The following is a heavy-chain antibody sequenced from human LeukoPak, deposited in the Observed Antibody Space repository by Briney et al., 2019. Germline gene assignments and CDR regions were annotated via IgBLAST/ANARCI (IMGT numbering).Heavy chain of an antibody. D-gene: IGHD7-27*01. CDR1: GFTFSSYA. CDR3: AKDLNWGSFDY. J-gene: IGHJ4*02. Sequence: GGSLRLSCAASGFTFSSYAMTWVRQAPGKGLEWVSGISGAGGMTYYADYVKGRFTISRDNSRNTLFLQMNSLRAEDTAVYYCAKDLNWGSFDYWGQGTLVTVSS. CDR2: ISGAGGMT. V-gene: IGHV3-23*01.